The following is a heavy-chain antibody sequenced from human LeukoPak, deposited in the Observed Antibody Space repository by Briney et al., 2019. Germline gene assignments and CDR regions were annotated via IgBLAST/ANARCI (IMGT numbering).Heavy chain of an antibody. V-gene: IGHV3-21*01. CDR2: ISSRSSYI. CDR1: ACTFSSYS. D-gene: IGHD6-6*01. J-gene: IGHJ5*02. CDR3: ARDRRIAARFANWFDP. Sequence: RGSLILCCATSACTFSSYSMNWVRQAPGRVVESVSAISSRSSYIYYADSVKGRFTISRDNAKNSLYLQMNSLRAEDTAVYYCARDRRIAARFANWFDPRGQGTLVTVSS.